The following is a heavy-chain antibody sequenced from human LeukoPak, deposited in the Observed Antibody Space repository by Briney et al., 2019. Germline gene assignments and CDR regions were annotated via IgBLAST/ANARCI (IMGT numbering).Heavy chain of an antibody. V-gene: IGHV3-74*01. CDR1: GFTFSSYW. Sequence: GGSLRLSCAASGFTFSSYWMHWVRQAPGKGLVWVSRINSDGSSTTYADSVKGRYTISRDNAKNTLYLQMNSLRAEDTAVYYCARDRGYDNAFDIWGQGTMVTVSS. J-gene: IGHJ3*02. CDR3: ARDRGYDNAFDI. CDR2: INSDGSST. D-gene: IGHD5-12*01.